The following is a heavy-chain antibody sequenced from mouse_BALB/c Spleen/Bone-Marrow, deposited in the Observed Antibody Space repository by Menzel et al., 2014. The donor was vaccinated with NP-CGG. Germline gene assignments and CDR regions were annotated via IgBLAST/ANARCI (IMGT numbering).Heavy chain of an antibody. Sequence: EVQLVESGGGLVKPGGSLKLSCAASGFTFSSYGMSWVRQTPEKRLEWVATISGGGSYTYYPDSVKGRFTISRDNAKNNQYLQMSSLRSEDTALYYCARQNGNYGYYYAMDYWGQGTSVTVSS. V-gene: IGHV5-9-2*01. CDR3: ARQNGNYGYYYAMDY. J-gene: IGHJ4*01. CDR1: GFTFSSYG. D-gene: IGHD2-1*01. CDR2: ISGGGSYT.